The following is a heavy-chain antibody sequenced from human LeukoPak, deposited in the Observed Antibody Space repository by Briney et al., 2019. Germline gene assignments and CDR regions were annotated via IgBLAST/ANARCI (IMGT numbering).Heavy chain of an antibody. D-gene: IGHD3-3*01. CDR1: GGSISTYY. V-gene: IGHV4-59*01. Sequence: SETLSLTCTVSGGSISTYYWRWSRQPPGTGLEWIGSVYYNGNTYYNPSLKSRVTISPDTSKNQFSLKVTSVTAADTAVYFCARLLGGDPFYMGLWGKGTTVSVSS. J-gene: IGHJ6*03. CDR3: ARLLGGDPFYMGL. CDR2: VYYNGNT.